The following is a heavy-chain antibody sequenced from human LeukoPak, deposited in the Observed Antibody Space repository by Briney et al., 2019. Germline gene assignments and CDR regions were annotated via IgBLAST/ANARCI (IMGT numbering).Heavy chain of an antibody. J-gene: IGHJ4*02. CDR1: EFTFSTSS. V-gene: IGHV3-23*01. CDR2: ITSRSTT. CDR3: AKDGNWARFED. Sequence: GGSLRLSCAASEFTFSTSSMNWVRQAPGKGLEWVSGITSRSTTYYADSVKGRFTISRDNSKNMVWLQINSPTAEDTATYYCAKDGNWARFEDWGQGTLVTVSS. D-gene: IGHD7-27*01.